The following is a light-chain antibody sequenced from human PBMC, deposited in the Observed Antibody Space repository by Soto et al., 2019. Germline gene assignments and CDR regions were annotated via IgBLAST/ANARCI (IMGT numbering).Light chain of an antibody. Sequence: DIVMTQSPDSLAVSLGERATINCKSSQSVLYSSNNKNYLAWYQQKPGQPPKLLIYLASTRESGVPDRFSGTGSGTDFALTINSLQAEDVAVYYCQQYYSSPPAFGGGTKVEIK. J-gene: IGKJ4*01. CDR1: QSVLYSSNNKNY. V-gene: IGKV4-1*01. CDR2: LAS. CDR3: QQYYSSPPA.